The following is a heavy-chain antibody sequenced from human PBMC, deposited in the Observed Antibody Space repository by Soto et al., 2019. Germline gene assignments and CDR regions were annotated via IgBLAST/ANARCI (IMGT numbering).Heavy chain of an antibody. CDR2: VISSSTYI. D-gene: IGHD2-15*01. V-gene: IGHV3-21*01. CDR1: GFTFSSYS. CDR3: ARTIYCSGSTCYNNWFDP. Sequence: RLSCAASGFTFSSYSMNWVRQAPGKGLEWVSSVISSSTYIYYADSVKGRFSISRDNAKNSLYLQMNSLRAEDTALYYCARTIYCSGSTCYNNWFDPWGQGTLVTVSS. J-gene: IGHJ5*02.